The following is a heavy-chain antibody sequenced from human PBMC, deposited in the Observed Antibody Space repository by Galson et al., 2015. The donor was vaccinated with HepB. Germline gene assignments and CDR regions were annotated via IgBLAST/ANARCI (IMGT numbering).Heavy chain of an antibody. CDR1: GFAFTNTW. J-gene: IGHJ4*02. CDR3: TTVRVY. V-gene: IGHV3-15*07. CDR2: IKSKGDGGTT. Sequence: SLRLSCAASGFAFTNTWMNWVRQAPGKGLEWVGRIKSKGDGGTTDYAAPVKGRFTISRDDLKNTLYLQMNSLKTDDTAVYYCTTVRVYWGQGTLVTVSS.